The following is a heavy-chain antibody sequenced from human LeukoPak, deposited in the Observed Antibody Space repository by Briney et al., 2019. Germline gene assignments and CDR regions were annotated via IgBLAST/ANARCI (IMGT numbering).Heavy chain of an antibody. CDR3: AKDSTSGGNYGSLDY. Sequence: GGSLRLSCAASGFTFSSYSMNWVRQAPGKGLEWVSSISSSSSYIYYADSVKGRFTISRDNAKNSLYLQMNSLRAEDTAVYYCAKDSTSGGNYGSLDYWGQGTLVTVSS. D-gene: IGHD4-23*01. J-gene: IGHJ4*02. CDR2: ISSSSSYI. CDR1: GFTFSSYS. V-gene: IGHV3-21*01.